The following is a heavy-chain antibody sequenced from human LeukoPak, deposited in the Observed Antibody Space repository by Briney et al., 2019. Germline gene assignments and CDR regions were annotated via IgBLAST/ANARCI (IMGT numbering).Heavy chain of an antibody. D-gene: IGHD2-2*01. Sequence: SETLSLTCTVSGGSISSYYWSWIRQPPGKGLEWIGYIYYSGSTNYNPSLKSRVTISVDTSKNQFSLKLTSVTAADTAVYYCARLGIGVVPSAMLGDYYFDYWGQGTLVTVSS. J-gene: IGHJ4*02. V-gene: IGHV4-59*08. CDR2: IYYSGST. CDR1: GGSISSYY. CDR3: ARLGIGVVPSAMLGDYYFDY.